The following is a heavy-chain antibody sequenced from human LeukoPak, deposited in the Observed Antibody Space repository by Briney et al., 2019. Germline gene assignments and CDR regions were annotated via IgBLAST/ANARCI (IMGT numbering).Heavy chain of an antibody. CDR3: TRDAGQFVDHDVFDF. Sequence: GGSLRLSYAASGFSFRTYSMNWVRQAPGRGLEWVSSISPTSWTIYQADSVKGRFTVSRDNAKNSVFLQMDSLRAEDEAVYYCTRDAGQFVDHDVFDFWGQGTMVTVSS. CDR2: ISPTSWTI. J-gene: IGHJ3*01. D-gene: IGHD3-10*01. CDR1: GFSFRTYS. V-gene: IGHV3-21*01.